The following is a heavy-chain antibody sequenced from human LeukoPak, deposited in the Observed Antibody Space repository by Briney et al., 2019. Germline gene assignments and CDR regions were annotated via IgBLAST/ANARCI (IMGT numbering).Heavy chain of an antibody. Sequence: GGSLRLSCAASGFTFSSYAMSWVRQAPGKGLEWVSAISGGGGSTYYADSVKGRFTISRDNSKNTLYLQMNSLRAEDTAVYYCAKDTLYGDYVDYWGQGTLVTVSS. CDR1: GFTFSSYA. D-gene: IGHD4-17*01. V-gene: IGHV3-23*01. CDR3: AKDTLYGDYVDY. J-gene: IGHJ4*02. CDR2: ISGGGGST.